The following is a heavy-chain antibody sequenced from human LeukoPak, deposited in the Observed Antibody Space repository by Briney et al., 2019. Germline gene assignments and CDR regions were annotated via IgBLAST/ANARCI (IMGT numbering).Heavy chain of an antibody. CDR2: INHSGST. D-gene: IGHD1-26*01. CDR3: ARGRRVGATTVLLGGMDV. J-gene: IGHJ6*02. Sequence: SETLSLSCAVYGGSLSGYYWSWIRQPAGKGLEWIGEINHSGSTNYNPSLKSRVTISVDTSKNQFSLKLSSVTAADTAVYYCARGRRVGATTVLLGGMDVWGQGTTVTVSS. V-gene: IGHV4-34*01. CDR1: GGSLSGYY.